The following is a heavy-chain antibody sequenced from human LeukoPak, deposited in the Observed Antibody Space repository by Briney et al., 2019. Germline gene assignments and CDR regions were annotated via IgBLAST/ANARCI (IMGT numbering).Heavy chain of an antibody. V-gene: IGHV1-8*01. D-gene: IGHD2-2*01. CDR3: ATVSPSWYYYYGMDV. CDR1: GYTFTSYD. Sequence: ASVKVSCKASGYTFTSYDINWVRQATGQGLEWMGWMNPNSGNTGYAQKFQGRVTMTEDTSTDTAYMELSSLGSEDTAVYYCATVSPSWYYYYGMDVWGQGTTVTVSS. J-gene: IGHJ6*02. CDR2: MNPNSGNT.